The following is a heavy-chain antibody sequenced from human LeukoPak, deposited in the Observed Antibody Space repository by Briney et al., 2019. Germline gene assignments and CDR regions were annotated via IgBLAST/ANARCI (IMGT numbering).Heavy chain of an antibody. D-gene: IGHD6-19*01. V-gene: IGHV3-48*04. Sequence: GGSLRLSCAASGFTFSSYSMNWVRQAPGKGLEWVSYISSSSSTIYYADSVKGRFTISRDNAKNSLYLQMNSLRAEDTAVYYCARDPRYSSGSGWFDPWGQGTLVTVSS. CDR2: ISSSSSTI. J-gene: IGHJ5*02. CDR3: ARDPRYSSGSGWFDP. CDR1: GFTFSSYS.